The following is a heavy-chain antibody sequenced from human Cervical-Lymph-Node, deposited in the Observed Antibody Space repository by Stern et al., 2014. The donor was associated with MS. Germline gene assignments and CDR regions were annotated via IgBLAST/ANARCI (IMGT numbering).Heavy chain of an antibody. D-gene: IGHD3-22*01. CDR1: GFIFDNHA. CDR3: AKDLRKDYYDSSGYGWYFDL. J-gene: IGHJ2*01. V-gene: IGHV3-9*01. Sequence: EVQLVESGGGLIQAGRSLRLSCVASGFIFDNHAIHWVRQAPGKGPEWVSGISRNSGSIGYADSVKGRFTISRDNAKKSLSLQMNSLRPEDTALYYCAKDLRKDYYDSSGYGWYFDLWGRGTLVMSRQ. CDR2: ISRNSGSI.